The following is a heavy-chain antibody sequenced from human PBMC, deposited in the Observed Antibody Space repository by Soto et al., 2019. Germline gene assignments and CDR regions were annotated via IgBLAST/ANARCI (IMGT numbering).Heavy chain of an antibody. Sequence: QVQLQESGPGLVKPSQSLSLTCTVSGVSINSDNYYWSWIRHPPGKGLARSGYVSYSGTTYYNPSHKSRLTISVDTSKNQLSEKLTSVTAADTAFYNCAGQNNDLWRGYHHWGQGTLVNVSS. J-gene: IGHJ4*02. CDR3: AGQNNDLWRGYHH. D-gene: IGHD3-3*01. CDR2: VSYSGTT. CDR1: GVSINSDNYY. V-gene: IGHV4-30-4*01.